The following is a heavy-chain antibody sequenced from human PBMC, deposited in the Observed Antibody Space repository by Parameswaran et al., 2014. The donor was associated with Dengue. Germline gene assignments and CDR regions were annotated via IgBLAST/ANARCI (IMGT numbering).Heavy chain of an antibody. CDR2: ISSSSSTT. D-gene: IGHD3-10*01. J-gene: IGHJ6*02. Sequence: VRQAPGKGLEWVSYISSSSSTTYYADSVKGRFTISRDNAKNSLYLQMNSLRDEDTAVYYCARDRGAPSGYYYYGLDVWGQGTTVTVSS. V-gene: IGHV3-48*02. CDR3: ARDRGAPSGYYYYGLDV.